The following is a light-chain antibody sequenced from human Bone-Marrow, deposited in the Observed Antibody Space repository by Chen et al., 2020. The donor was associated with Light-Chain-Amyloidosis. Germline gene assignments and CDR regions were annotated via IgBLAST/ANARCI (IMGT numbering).Light chain of an antibody. V-gene: IGKV4-1*01. CDR2: LAS. J-gene: IGKJ1*01. Sequence: DIVMTQSPDSLAVSLGERATINCKSSQSVLYSSTNQNYLAWYQQKPVQPPNLLLYLASTRGPGVPDRFSGSGSRTDFTLTISSLQTADVAVYYCQQYYSTPRTFGQGTKVEIK. CDR1: QSVLYSSTNQNY. CDR3: QQYYSTPRT.